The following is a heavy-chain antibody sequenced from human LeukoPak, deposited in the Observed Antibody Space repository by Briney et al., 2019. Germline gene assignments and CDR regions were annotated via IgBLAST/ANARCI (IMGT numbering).Heavy chain of an antibody. CDR1: AYTFTGYY. J-gene: IGHJ4*02. CDR2: INPNSGGT. V-gene: IGHV1-2*02. D-gene: IGHD6-13*01. Sequence: GASVKVSCKASAYTFTGYYLHWVRPAPGQGREGIGLINPNSGGTTYAQKCQGRVTMTRDTPITTAYMELSSLGSDDTAVYYCARARGSSSWPYYFDYWGQGTLVTVSS. CDR3: ARARGSSSWPYYFDY.